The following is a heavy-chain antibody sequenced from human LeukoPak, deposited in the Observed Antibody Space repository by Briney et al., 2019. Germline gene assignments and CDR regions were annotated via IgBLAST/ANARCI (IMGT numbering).Heavy chain of an antibody. Sequence: QPGGSLRLSCAATGFTFSSYAMSWVRQAPGKGLEWVSAISGSGGSTFYADSVKGRFTISRDNSKNTLYLQMNSLRAEDAAVYYWGNLTRIAVLLGRFDYWGQGTLVTVSS. CDR2: ISGSGGST. J-gene: IGHJ4*02. D-gene: IGHD6-6*01. CDR1: GFTFSSYA. CDR3: GNLTRIAVLLGRFDY. V-gene: IGHV3-23*01.